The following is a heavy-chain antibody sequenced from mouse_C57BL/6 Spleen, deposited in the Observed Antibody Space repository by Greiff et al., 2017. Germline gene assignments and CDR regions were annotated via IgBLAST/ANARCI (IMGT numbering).Heavy chain of an antibody. CDR2: ISDGGSYT. CDR1: GFTFSSYA. Sequence: EVQLVESGGGLVKPGGSLKLSCAASGFTFSSYAMSWVRQTPEKRLEWVATISDGGSYTYYPDNVTGRFTISRDNAKNNLYLQMSHLKSEDTAMYYCAREDDGYSHYFDYWGQGTTLTVSS. CDR3: AREDDGYSHYFDY. D-gene: IGHD2-3*01. V-gene: IGHV5-4*01. J-gene: IGHJ2*01.